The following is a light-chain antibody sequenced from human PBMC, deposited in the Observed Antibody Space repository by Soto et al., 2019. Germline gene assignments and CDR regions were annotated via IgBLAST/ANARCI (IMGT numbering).Light chain of an antibody. J-gene: IGKJ1*01. CDR2: DAS. CDR1: QSVSSY. V-gene: IGKV3-11*01. CDR3: QQLSNWT. Sequence: EIVLTQSPATLSLSPGERATLSCRASQSVSSYLAWYQQKPGQAPRLLIYDASNRATGIPARFSGSGSGTDFTLTISSLEPEDFAVYYCQQLSNWTFGQGTKLEIK.